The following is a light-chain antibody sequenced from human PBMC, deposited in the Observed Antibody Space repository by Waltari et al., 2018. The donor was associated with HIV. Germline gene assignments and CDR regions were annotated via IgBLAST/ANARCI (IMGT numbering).Light chain of an antibody. CDR1: TSNIGYNL. V-gene: IGLV1-51*01. CDR3: ATWDSSLNALL. J-gene: IGLJ2*01. CDR2: DDT. Sequence: QSVLTQPPSVSATPGQRVTISCSGRTSNIGYNLVSWYQHIPGTAPKRLSYDDTGRPSGIPDRFSGSRFGTSATLGITGLQTGDEADYYCATWDSSLNALLFGGGTKLTAL.